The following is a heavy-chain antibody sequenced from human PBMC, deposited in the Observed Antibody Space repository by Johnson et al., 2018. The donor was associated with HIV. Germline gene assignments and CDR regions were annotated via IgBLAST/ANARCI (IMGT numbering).Heavy chain of an antibody. CDR2: ISGSGVST. CDR1: GFTFSNYA. Sequence: VQLVESGGGLVQPGGSLRLSCAASGFTFSNYAMSWVRQAPGKGLEWVSTISGSGVSTYYADSVKGRFTISRDNSKNTLYPQMNSLRGEDTAVYYCAIGQSGSYGAFDIWGQGTMVTVSS. V-gene: IGHV3-23*04. J-gene: IGHJ3*02. D-gene: IGHD1-26*01. CDR3: AIGQSGSYGAFDI.